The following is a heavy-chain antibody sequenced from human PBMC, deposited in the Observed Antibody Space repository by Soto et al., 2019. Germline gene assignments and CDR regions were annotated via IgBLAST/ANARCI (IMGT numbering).Heavy chain of an antibody. CDR1: GFTVSSNY. CDR3: ARGDSSWYRGFDY. V-gene: IGHV3-66*01. Sequence: EVQLVESGGGLVQPGGSLRLSCAASGFTVSSNYMSWVRQAPGKGLEWVSVIYSGGSTYYADSVKGRFTISRDNSKNTLYLQMNSLRAEDTAVYYCARGDSSWYRGFDYWGQGTLVTVSS. CDR2: IYSGGST. J-gene: IGHJ4*02. D-gene: IGHD6-13*01.